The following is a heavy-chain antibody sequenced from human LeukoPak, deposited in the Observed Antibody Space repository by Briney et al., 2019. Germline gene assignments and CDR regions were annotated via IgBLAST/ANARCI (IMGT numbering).Heavy chain of an antibody. CDR1: GGSISNSGYY. V-gene: IGHV4-39*01. CDR2: IYYSGIT. J-gene: IGHJ3*02. D-gene: IGHD6-19*01. CDR3: ARPVLLSEQWLDAFDI. Sequence: PSETLSLTCTVSGGSISNSGYYWGWIRQPPGKGLQWIGSIYYSGITYHNPSLKSRVAMSVDTSRDQFSLKLSSVTAADTAVYYCARPVLLSEQWLDAFDIWGQGTMVTVSS.